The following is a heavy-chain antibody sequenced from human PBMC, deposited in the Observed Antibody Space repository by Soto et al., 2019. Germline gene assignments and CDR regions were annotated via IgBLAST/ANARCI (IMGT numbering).Heavy chain of an antibody. CDR3: AREGYYDSSGYPFDY. CDR2: IYSGVST. D-gene: IGHD3-22*01. J-gene: IGHJ4*02. V-gene: IGHV3-53*01. Sequence: PGGSLRLSCAASGFTVSSNYMSWVRQAPGKGLEWVSVIYSGVSTYYADSVKGRFTISRDNSKNTLYLQMNSLRAEDTAVYYCAREGYYDSSGYPFDYWGQGTPVTVSS. CDR1: GFTVSSNY.